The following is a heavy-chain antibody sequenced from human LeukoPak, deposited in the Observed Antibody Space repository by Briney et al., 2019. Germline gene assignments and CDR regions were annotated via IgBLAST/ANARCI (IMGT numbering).Heavy chain of an antibody. CDR2: IIPILGIA. J-gene: IGHJ4*02. Sequence: SVKVSFKASGYTFAGYYMHWVRQAPGQGLEWMGRIIPILGIANYAQKFQGRVTITADKSTSTAYMELSSLRSEDTAVYYCARDRRSGSYYVAGDYWGQGTLVTVSS. CDR1: GYTFAGYY. D-gene: IGHD1-26*01. V-gene: IGHV1-69*04. CDR3: ARDRRSGSYYVAGDY.